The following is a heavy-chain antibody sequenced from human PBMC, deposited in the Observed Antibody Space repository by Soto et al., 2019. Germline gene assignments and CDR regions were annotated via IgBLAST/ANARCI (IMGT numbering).Heavy chain of an antibody. Sequence: SETLSLTCTVSGGSISSYYWSWIRQPPGKGLEWIGYIYYSGSTNYNPSLKSRVTISVDTSKNQFSLKLSSVTAADTAMYYCARFIAARWFDPWGQGTLVTVSS. CDR1: GGSISSYY. CDR2: IYYSGST. V-gene: IGHV4-59*01. D-gene: IGHD6-6*01. CDR3: ARFIAARWFDP. J-gene: IGHJ5*02.